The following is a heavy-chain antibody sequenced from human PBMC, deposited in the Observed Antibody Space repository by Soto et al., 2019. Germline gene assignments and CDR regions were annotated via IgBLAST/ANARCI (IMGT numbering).Heavy chain of an antibody. CDR1: GGSFSGYY. J-gene: IGHJ5*02. Sequence: LSLTCAVYGGSFSGYYWSWIRQPPGKGLEWIGEINHSGSTNYNPSLKSRVTISVDTSKNQFYLKLSSVTAADTAVYYCARTPRPPYVVRSHNWFDPWGQGNLVTV. CDR3: ARTPRPPYVVRSHNWFDP. V-gene: IGHV4-34*01. D-gene: IGHD2-15*01. CDR2: INHSGST.